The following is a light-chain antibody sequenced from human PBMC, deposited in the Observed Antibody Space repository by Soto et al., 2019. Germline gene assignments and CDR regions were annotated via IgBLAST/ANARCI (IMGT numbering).Light chain of an antibody. CDR2: GNS. Sequence: QSVLTQPPSVSGAPGHRVTISCTGSSSNIGAGYDVHWYQQLPGTAPKLLIYGNSNRPSGVPDRFSGSKSGTSASLAITGLQAEDEADYYCQSYDSSLSAPYVFGTGTKVTV. V-gene: IGLV1-40*01. J-gene: IGLJ1*01. CDR1: SSNIGAGYD. CDR3: QSYDSSLSAPYV.